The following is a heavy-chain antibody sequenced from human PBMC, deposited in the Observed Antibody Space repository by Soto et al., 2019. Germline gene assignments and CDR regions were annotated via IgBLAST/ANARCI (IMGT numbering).Heavy chain of an antibody. J-gene: IGHJ4*02. CDR2: ISSSSSTI. CDR1: GFTFSNYN. V-gene: IGHV3-48*01. D-gene: IGHD6-13*01. CDR3: ARDPAAGDY. Sequence: GGSLRLSCAASGFTFSNYNMNWVRQAPGKGLEWVAYISSSSSTIYYADSVKGRFTISRDKAKNSLYLQMNSLRAEDTAVYYCARDPAAGDYWGQGILVTVSS.